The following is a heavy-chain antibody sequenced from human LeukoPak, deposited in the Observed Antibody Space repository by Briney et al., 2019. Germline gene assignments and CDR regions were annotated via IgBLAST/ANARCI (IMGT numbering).Heavy chain of an antibody. CDR2: INRSGST. Sequence: PSETLSLTCAVYGGSFSGYYWIWIRQPPGKGLEWIGEINRSGSTTYNPSLKSRVTISLDTSKNQFSLKLSSVTAADTAVYYCASSLVRADMVTGIDYWGQGTLVTVSS. CDR1: GGSFSGYY. J-gene: IGHJ4*02. V-gene: IGHV4-34*01. CDR3: ASSLVRADMVTGIDY. D-gene: IGHD5-18*01.